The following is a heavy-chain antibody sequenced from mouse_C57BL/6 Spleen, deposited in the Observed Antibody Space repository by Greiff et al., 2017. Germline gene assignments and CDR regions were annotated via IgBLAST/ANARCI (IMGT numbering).Heavy chain of an antibody. CDR3: ARDYYRSSWNYAMDY. D-gene: IGHD1-1*01. Sequence: EVQRVESGGGLVKPGGSLKLSCAASGFTFSDYGMHWVRQAPEKGLEWVAYISSGSSTIYYADTVKGRFTISRDNAKNTLFLQMTSLSSEDTTMYYCARDYYRSSWNYAMDYWGQGTSVTVSS. V-gene: IGHV5-17*01. CDR1: GFTFSDYG. J-gene: IGHJ4*01. CDR2: ISSGSSTI.